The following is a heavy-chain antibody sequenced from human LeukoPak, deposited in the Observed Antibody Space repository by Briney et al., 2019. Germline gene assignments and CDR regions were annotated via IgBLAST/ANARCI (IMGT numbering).Heavy chain of an antibody. V-gene: IGHV3-9*01. Sequence: GRSLRLSCVASGFFFDDYGMHWVRQVPGKGLEWVSGISWQSRTRKYADSVRGRFTISRDNAKNSLYLQMNSLRAEDTAVYYCARVRHKTVLRYFDWLERGMDVWGQGTTVTVSS. CDR3: ARVRHKTVLRYFDWLERGMDV. CDR2: ISWQSRTR. J-gene: IGHJ6*02. D-gene: IGHD3-9*01. CDR1: GFFFDDYG.